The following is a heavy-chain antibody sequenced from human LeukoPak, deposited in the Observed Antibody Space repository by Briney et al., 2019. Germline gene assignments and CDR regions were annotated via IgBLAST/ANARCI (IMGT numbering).Heavy chain of an antibody. D-gene: IGHD3-10*01. J-gene: IGHJ4*02. CDR3: ARHYDGAGSYYNPIEY. V-gene: IGHV4-59*08. CDR2: IYYSGST. Sequence: SETLSLTCTVSGGSISRYYWSWVPQPPGKGLEWSGYIYYSGSTNNNPSLTGRVTISLDTSKNQFSLKLSSVTAADTAVYYCARHYDGAGSYYNPIEYWGQGTLVTVSS. CDR1: GGSISRYY.